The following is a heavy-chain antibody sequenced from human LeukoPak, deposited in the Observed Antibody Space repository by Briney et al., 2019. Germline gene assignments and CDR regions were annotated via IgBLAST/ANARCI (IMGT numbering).Heavy chain of an antibody. V-gene: IGHV1-8*01. CDR3: ARGNYDGYYFDS. CDR2: MNPNSDNI. CDR1: GYTFTNYD. J-gene: IGHJ4*02. Sequence: ASVKVPCKASGYTFTNYDINWVRQATGQGLEWMGWMNPNSDNIGYAQKFQGRVTMTRDTSISTAYMELSSLRSEDTAVYYCARGNYDGYYFDSWGPGTLVTVFS. D-gene: IGHD4-23*01.